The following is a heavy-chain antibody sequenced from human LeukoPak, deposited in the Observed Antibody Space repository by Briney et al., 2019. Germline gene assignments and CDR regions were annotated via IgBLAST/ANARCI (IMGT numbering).Heavy chain of an antibody. CDR1: GDTFSSYT. V-gene: IGHV1-69*02. D-gene: IGHD4-17*01. CDR3: ARIGVIGDYEEVDY. CDR2: INPNLGIA. J-gene: IGHJ4*02. Sequence: ASVKVSCKASGDTFSSYTIRWVRQAPGQGLEWMGRINPNLGIANYAQKFQGRVTITGDTSTSTAYMELSSLRSEDTAVYYCARIGVIGDYEEVDYWGQGTLVTVSS.